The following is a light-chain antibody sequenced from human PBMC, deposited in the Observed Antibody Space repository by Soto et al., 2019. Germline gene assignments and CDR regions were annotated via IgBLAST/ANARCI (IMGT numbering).Light chain of an antibody. Sequence: DIQMTQSPSAMSASEGDRVTITCRASQGISNYLACFQQKPGKVPKRLIFAAPSLQSGVPPRFSGSGSGTEFALTINTMQPEDFATHSCLQDSIYPIAFGQGTRLEIK. CDR3: LQDSIYPIA. J-gene: IGKJ5*01. V-gene: IGKV1-17*03. CDR2: AAP. CDR1: QGISNY.